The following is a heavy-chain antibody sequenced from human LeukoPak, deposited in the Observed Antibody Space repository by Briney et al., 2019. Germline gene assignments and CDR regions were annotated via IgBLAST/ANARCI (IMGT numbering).Heavy chain of an antibody. CDR2: MNPNSGNT. Sequence: ASVKVSCKASGYTITSYDINWVRQATGQGLEWMGWMNPNSGNTGYAQKFQGRVTMTRNTSISTAYMELSSLRSEDTAVYYCARGMPYGSGSSSSFDYWGQGTLVTVSS. J-gene: IGHJ4*02. V-gene: IGHV1-8*02. CDR3: ARGMPYGSGSSSSFDY. CDR1: GYTITSYD. D-gene: IGHD3-10*01.